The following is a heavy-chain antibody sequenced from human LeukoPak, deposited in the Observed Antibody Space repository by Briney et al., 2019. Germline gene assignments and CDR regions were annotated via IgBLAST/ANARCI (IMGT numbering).Heavy chain of an antibody. CDR2: INSDGSST. J-gene: IGHJ6*04. CDR3: AGLPGPYCSSTSCYEDYYYYGMDV. D-gene: IGHD2-2*01. CDR1: GFTFSSYW. Sequence: GGSLRLSCAASGFTFSSYWMHWVRQAPGKGLVWVSRINSDGSSTSYADSVKGRFTISRDNAKNTLYLQMNSLRAEDTAVYYCAGLPGPYCSSTSCYEDYYYYGMDVWGKGTTVTVSS. V-gene: IGHV3-74*01.